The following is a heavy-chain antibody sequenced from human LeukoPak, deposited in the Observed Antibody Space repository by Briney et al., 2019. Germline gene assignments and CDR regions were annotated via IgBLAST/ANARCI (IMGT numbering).Heavy chain of an antibody. J-gene: IGHJ4*02. Sequence: GGSLSLSCAASGFPFSSYSMNWVRQAPGKALEWVSSISSSSSYIYYGESVKGRFTISRDNAKKSLYLQMNSLRAEDTAVYFCARSFYDSSGYPNFDYWGQGTLVTVSS. CDR1: GFPFSSYS. V-gene: IGHV3-21*01. D-gene: IGHD3-22*01. CDR3: ARSFYDSSGYPNFDY. CDR2: ISSSSSYI.